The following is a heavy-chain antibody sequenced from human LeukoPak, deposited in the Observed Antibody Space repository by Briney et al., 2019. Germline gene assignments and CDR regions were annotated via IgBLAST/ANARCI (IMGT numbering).Heavy chain of an antibody. CDR3: AGGVRGVSWFDP. D-gene: IGHD3-10*01. J-gene: IGHJ5*02. V-gene: IGHV4-61*02. Sequence: SETLSLTCTVFGGSISSGNYYWSWIRKPAGKGLEGIGRIYTSGSTNYNPSLKSRVTISVDTSKNQFSLKLSSVTAADTAVYYCAGGVRGVSWFDPWGQGTLVTVSS. CDR1: GGSISSGNYY. CDR2: IYTSGST.